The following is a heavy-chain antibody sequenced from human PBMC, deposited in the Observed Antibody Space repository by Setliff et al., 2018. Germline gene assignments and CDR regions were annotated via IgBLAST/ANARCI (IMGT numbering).Heavy chain of an antibody. CDR3: ARDYTYYDFWSGPSSDAFDI. J-gene: IGHJ3*02. CDR1: GGSISSSSYY. Sequence: PSETLSLTCTVSGGSISSSSYYWGWIRQPPGKGLEWIGSIYYSGSTYYNPSLKSRVTISVDTSKNQFSLKLSSVTAEDTAVYYCARDYTYYDFWSGPSSDAFDIWGQGTMVTVSS. V-gene: IGHV4-39*02. D-gene: IGHD3-3*01. CDR2: IYYSGST.